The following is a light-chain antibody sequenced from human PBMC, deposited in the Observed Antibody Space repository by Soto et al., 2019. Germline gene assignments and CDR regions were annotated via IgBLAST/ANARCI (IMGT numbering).Light chain of an antibody. CDR3: MQGTRWTRR. Sequence: DVGMTQSPLSLPVTLGQSASISCRSSEYLIHNDGNTYLNWFHQRPGQSPRRLIYMVSTRDSGVRDRFSGSGSGTDFTLKITRVAAEDVVVYYWMQGTRWTRRFGGGTTVEIK. CDR2: MVS. J-gene: IGKJ4*02. CDR1: EYLIHNDGNTY. V-gene: IGKV2-30*02.